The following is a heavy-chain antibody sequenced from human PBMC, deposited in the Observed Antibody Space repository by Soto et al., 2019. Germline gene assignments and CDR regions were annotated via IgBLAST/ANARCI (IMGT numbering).Heavy chain of an antibody. D-gene: IGHD2-15*01. Sequence: ASVKVSCKASGYTFTSYYMHWVRQAPGQGLEWMGIINPSGGSTSYAQKFQGRVNMTRDTSTSTVYMELSSLRSEDTAVYYCARGPLVVVVAATGERDDYWGQGTLLTVSS. V-gene: IGHV1-46*03. CDR1: GYTFTSYY. CDR3: ARGPLVVVVAATGERDDY. J-gene: IGHJ4*02. CDR2: INPSGGST.